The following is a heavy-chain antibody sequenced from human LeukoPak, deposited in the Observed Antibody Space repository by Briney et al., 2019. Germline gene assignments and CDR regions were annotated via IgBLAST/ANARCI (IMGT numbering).Heavy chain of an antibody. J-gene: IGHJ4*02. Sequence: TGGSLRLSCATSGFIFSSYWMCWVRQAQGKGLEWVANIKSDGSEEYYGDSVKGRFTISRDNAKNSLYLQMNSLRVEDTAVYYCARGDLWLGHWGQGSLVTVSS. CDR2: IKSDGSEE. CDR3: ARGDLWLGH. V-gene: IGHV3-7*01. CDR1: GFIFSSYW. D-gene: IGHD3-10*01.